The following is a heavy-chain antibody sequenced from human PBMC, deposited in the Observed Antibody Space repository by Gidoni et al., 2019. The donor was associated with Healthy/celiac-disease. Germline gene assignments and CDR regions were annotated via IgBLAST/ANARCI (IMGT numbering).Heavy chain of an antibody. J-gene: IGHJ5*02. CDR3: AGPPSNGVDP. Sequence: VQPVESGGGVAQPGRSLRLPRAAPGFPFSSYSMHWVGRGPGKGLEWVAVISYDGSNKYYANTVEGRFTVSRDNSKNTLYLQMNGLRAEDTAVYYCAGPPSNGVDPWGQGTLVTVSS. CDR2: ISYDGSNK. CDR1: GFPFSSYS. V-gene: IGHV3-30-3*01. D-gene: IGHD3-22*01.